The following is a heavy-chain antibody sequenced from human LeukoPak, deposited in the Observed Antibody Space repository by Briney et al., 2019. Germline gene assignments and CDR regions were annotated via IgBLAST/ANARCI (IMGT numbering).Heavy chain of an antibody. CDR3: ASETGCSSTSCYLDY. D-gene: IGHD2-2*01. CDR2: INHRGSH. V-gene: IGHV4-34*01. J-gene: IGHJ4*02. CDR1: GGSFSGYY. Sequence: SETLSLTCAVYGGSFSGYYWRWVRQPPGKVLEWVGEINHRGSHNYNPSLKSRVTISVATSKTQFTLKLSSVTAADTAVYYCASETGCSSTSCYLDYWGQGTLVTVSS.